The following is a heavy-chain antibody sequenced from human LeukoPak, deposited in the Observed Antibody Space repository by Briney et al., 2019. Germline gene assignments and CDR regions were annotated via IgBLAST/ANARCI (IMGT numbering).Heavy chain of an antibody. CDR2: IYTDETTT. CDR1: GFTFSNYW. Sequence: GGSLRLSCAASGFTFSNYWMHWVRHAPGKGLVWVSRIYTDETTTSYADSVKGRFTISRDNAKNTLYLQMNSLRAEDTAVYYCAKAVTISYAFDIWGQGTMVTVSS. V-gene: IGHV3-74*01. D-gene: IGHD4-17*01. CDR3: AKAVTISYAFDI. J-gene: IGHJ3*02.